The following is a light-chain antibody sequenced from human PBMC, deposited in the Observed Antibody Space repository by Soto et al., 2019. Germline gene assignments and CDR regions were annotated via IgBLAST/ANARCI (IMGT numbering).Light chain of an antibody. CDR1: QSISSF. CDR3: QQYYIFWT. Sequence: DIQMTQSPSTLSASVGDRVTVTCRASQSISSFLAWYQQKPGKAPRLLIYKASSLESGVPSRFSGSGSGTEFTLTISSLQHDDFATYYCQQYYIFWTFGQGTKVEIK. CDR2: KAS. V-gene: IGKV1-5*03. J-gene: IGKJ1*01.